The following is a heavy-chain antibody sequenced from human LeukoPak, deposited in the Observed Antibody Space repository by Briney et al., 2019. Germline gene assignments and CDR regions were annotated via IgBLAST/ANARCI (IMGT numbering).Heavy chain of an antibody. J-gene: IGHJ6*02. CDR3: ARDWSGMDV. Sequence: GGSLRLSCAASGFTFSSYAMHWVRQAPGKGLEWVGVISYDGSNKYYADSVKGRFTISRDNAKNTLYLQMNSLRAEDTAVYYCARDWSGMDVWGQGTTVTVSS. CDR1: GFTFSSYA. CDR2: ISYDGSNK. V-gene: IGHV3-30-3*01.